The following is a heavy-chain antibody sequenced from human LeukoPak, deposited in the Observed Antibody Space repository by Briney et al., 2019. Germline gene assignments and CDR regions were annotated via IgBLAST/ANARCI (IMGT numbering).Heavy chain of an antibody. CDR3: ARLQVLYYYDSSGYPIDY. CDR2: IYYSGST. D-gene: IGHD3-22*01. V-gene: IGHV4-39*01. Sequence: PSETLSLTCTVSGGSISSSSYSWGWIRQPPGKGLEWIGSIYYSGSTYYNPSLKSRVTISVDTSKNQFSLKLSSVTAADTAVYYCARLQVLYYYDSSGYPIDYWGQGTLVTVSS. J-gene: IGHJ4*02. CDR1: GGSISSSSYS.